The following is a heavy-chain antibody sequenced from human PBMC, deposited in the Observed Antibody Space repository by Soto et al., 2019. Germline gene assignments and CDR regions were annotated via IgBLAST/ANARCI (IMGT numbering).Heavy chain of an antibody. Sequence: EVQLLESGGGLVQPGGSLRLSCAASGFTFSSSAISWVRQAPGKGLEWVSAVSANGQGIYYADSVRGRFTISRDNSKNTVLLHMDSLIAADTAVDYCATDRHCPRANFHYWCQGTLFTVSS. CDR2: VSANGQGI. J-gene: IGHJ4*02. V-gene: IGHV3-23*01. CDR3: ATDRHCPRANFHY. CDR1: GFTFSSSA.